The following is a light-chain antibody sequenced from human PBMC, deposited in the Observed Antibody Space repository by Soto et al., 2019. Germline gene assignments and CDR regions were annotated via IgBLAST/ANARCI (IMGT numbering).Light chain of an antibody. CDR1: EYSSSY. J-gene: IGKJ3*01. Sequence: DIQMTQSPSSLSASVGDRVTITCRASEYSSSYLNWYQQKPGKAPKLLIYDASSLQSGVPSRFSGSGSGTDFTLTISNLQPEDCATYYCQQSYSIPFTFGPGTTVDIK. CDR3: QQSYSIPFT. CDR2: DAS. V-gene: IGKV1-39*01.